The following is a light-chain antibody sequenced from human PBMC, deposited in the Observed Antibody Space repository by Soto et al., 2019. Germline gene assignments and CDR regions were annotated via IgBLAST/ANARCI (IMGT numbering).Light chain of an antibody. CDR1: QDISRY. CDR3: QQLNNYPST. CDR2: GAS. J-gene: IGKJ4*01. V-gene: IGKV1-9*01. Sequence: IQLTQSPSSLSASVGDRVTITCRASQDISRYLGWYQQKPGKAPKLLIYGASTLQSGVPSRFSGSRSATDFTLTINSLQPEDFATYFCQQLNNYPSTFGGGTKVEIK.